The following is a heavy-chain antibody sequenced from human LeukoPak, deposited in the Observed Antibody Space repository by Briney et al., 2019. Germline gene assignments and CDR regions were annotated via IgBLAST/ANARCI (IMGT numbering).Heavy chain of an antibody. CDR2: INWNGGST. J-gene: IGHJ3*02. CDR1: GFTFYDYG. D-gene: IGHD6-19*01. CDR3: ARDLESGYSSADDAFDI. V-gene: IGHV3-20*04. Sequence: PGGSLRLSCAASGFTFYDYGMSWVRQAPGKGLEWVSGINWNGGSTGYADSVKGRFTISRDNAKNSLYLQMNSLRAEDTALYYCARDLESGYSSADDAFDIWGQGTMVTVSS.